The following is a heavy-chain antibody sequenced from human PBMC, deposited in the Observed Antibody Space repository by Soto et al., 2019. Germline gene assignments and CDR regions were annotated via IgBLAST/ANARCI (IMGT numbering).Heavy chain of an antibody. J-gene: IGHJ4*02. CDR3: ARDRFWLQSTAGFDY. Sequence: QVQLVQSGAEVKKPGSSVKVSCKASGGTFSSYAISWVRQAPGQGLEWLGGIIPIFGTANYAQKFQGRVTITADESTSTAYMELSSLRSEDTALYYCARDRFWLQSTAGFDYWGQGTLVTVSS. V-gene: IGHV1-69*01. CDR1: GGTFSSYA. D-gene: IGHD5-12*01. CDR2: IIPIFGTA.